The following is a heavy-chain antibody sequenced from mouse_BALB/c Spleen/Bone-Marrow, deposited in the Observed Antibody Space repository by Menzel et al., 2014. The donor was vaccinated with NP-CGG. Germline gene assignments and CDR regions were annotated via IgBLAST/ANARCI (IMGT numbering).Heavy chain of an antibody. V-gene: IGHV1S29*02. J-gene: IGHJ1*01. CDR3: ARFRYDWYFDV. CDR2: IYPYNGGT. D-gene: IGHD2-14*01. Sequence: VQLKESGPELVKPGASVKISCKASGYTFTDYNMHWVKQSHGKSLEWIGYIYPYNGGTGYNQKFKSKATLTVDNSSSRAYMELRSLTSEDSAVYYCARFRYDWYFDVWGAGTTVTVSS. CDR1: GYTFTDYN.